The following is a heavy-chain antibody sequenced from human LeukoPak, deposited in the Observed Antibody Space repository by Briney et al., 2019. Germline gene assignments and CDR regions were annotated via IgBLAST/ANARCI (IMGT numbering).Heavy chain of an antibody. J-gene: IGHJ4*02. V-gene: IGHV4-59*01. CDR2: IYYSGST. CDR1: GGSISTYY. Sequence: SETLSLTCTVSGGSISTYYWSGIRQSPGRGLEHIGYIYYSGSTYYNPSLKSRVTISVDTSKNQFSLNLTSMTAADTAVYYCARDLGVTGALDYWGQGTLVTVSS. CDR3: ARDLGVTGALDY. D-gene: IGHD3-22*01.